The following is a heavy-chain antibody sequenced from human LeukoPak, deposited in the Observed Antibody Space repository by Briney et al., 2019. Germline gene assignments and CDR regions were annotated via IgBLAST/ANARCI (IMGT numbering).Heavy chain of an antibody. V-gene: IGHV3-30*02. J-gene: IGHJ3*02. CDR1: GFTFSSYG. CDR3: AKDTVVPAARYGDAFDI. Sequence: GGSLRLSCAASGFTFSSYGMHWVRQAPGKGLEWVAFIRYDGSNKYYADSVKGRFTISRDNSKNTLYLQMNSLRAEDTAVYYCAKDTVVPAARYGDAFDIWAKGQWSPSPQ. CDR2: IRYDGSNK. D-gene: IGHD2-2*01.